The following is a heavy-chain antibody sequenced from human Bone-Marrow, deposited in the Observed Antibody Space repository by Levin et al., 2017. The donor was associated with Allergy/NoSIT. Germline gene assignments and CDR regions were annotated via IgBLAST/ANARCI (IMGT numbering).Heavy chain of an antibody. CDR3: ARGEWFGECFDY. D-gene: IGHD3-10*01. CDR2: IYYSGST. CDR1: GGSISSYY. Sequence: SETLSLTCTVSGGSISSYYWSWIRQPPGKGLEWIGYIYYSGSTNYNPSLKSRVTISVDTSKNQFSLKLSSVTAADTAVYYCARGEWFGECFDYWGQGTLVTVSS. V-gene: IGHV4-59*01. J-gene: IGHJ4*02.